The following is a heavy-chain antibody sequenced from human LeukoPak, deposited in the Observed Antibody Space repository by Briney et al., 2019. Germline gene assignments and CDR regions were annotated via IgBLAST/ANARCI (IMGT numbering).Heavy chain of an antibody. V-gene: IGHV4-4*07. Sequence: SETQSLTCTVSGGSISSYYWSWIRQPAGKGLEWIGRIYTSGSTNYNPSLKSRVTMSVDTSKNQFSLKLSSVTAADTAVYYCARTIVGASYSPYFDYWGQGTLVTVSS. CDR1: GGSISSYY. CDR2: IYTSGST. J-gene: IGHJ4*02. D-gene: IGHD1-26*01. CDR3: ARTIVGASYSPYFDY.